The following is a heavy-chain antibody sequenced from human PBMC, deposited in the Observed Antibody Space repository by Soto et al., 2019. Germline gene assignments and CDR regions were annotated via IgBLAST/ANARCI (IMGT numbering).Heavy chain of an antibody. CDR3: ARIRAYYDFWSGYYGVYYYYYGMDV. D-gene: IGHD3-3*01. J-gene: IGHJ6*02. CDR2: ISAYNGNT. V-gene: IGHV1-18*01. Sequence: ASVKVSCKASGYTFTSYGISWVRQAPGQGLEWMGWISAYNGNTNYAQKLQGRVTMTTDTSTSTAYMELRSLRSDDTAVYYCARIRAYYDFWSGYYGVYYYYYGMDVWGQGTTVTVSS. CDR1: GYTFTSYG.